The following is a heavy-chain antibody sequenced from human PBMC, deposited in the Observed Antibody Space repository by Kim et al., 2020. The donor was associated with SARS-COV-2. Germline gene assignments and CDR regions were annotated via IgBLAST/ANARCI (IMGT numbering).Heavy chain of an antibody. V-gene: IGHV3-30-3*01. CDR1: GFTFSSYA. CDR2: ISYDGSNK. Sequence: GGSLRLSCAASGFTFSSYAMHWVRQAPGKGLEWVAVISYDGSNKYYADSVKGRFTISRDNSKNTLYLQMNSLRAEDTAVYYCARSGSGSYFNWFDPWGQGTLAT. J-gene: IGHJ5*02. D-gene: IGHD3-10*01. CDR3: ARSGSGSYFNWFDP.